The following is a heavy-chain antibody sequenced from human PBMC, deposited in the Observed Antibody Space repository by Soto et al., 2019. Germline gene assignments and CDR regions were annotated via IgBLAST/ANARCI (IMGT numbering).Heavy chain of an antibody. J-gene: IGHJ6*02. V-gene: IGHV1-24*01. CDR2: FDPEDGET. D-gene: IGHD2-2*02. Sequence: ASVKVSCKVSGYTLTELSMHWVRQAPGKGLEWMGGFDPEDGETIYAQKFQGRVTMTRDTSISTAYMELSRLRSDDTAVYYCARDIVVVPAAIPHYYYGMDVWGQGTTVTVSS. CDR3: ARDIVVVPAAIPHYYYGMDV. CDR1: GYTLTELS.